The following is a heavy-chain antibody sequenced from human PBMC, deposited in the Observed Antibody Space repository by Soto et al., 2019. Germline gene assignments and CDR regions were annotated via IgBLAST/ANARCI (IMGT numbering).Heavy chain of an antibody. V-gene: IGHV4-59*11. CDR3: ARGALGSGITWAYFDS. D-gene: IGHD3-10*01. CDR1: GGPISTHY. Sequence: PSETLSLTCTVSGGPISTHYWSWIRQPPGKGLEWIGYIYYSGSTNYNPSFKSRVTISVDTSKNQFSLRLSSVTAADTAVYYCARGALGSGITWAYFDSWGQGTLVTVSS. J-gene: IGHJ4*02. CDR2: IYYSGST.